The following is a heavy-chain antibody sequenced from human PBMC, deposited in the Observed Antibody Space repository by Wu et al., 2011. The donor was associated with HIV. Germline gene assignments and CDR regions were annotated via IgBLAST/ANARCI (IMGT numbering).Heavy chain of an antibody. Sequence: QVQLVQSGAEVKKPGASVKVSCKASGYTFTNSGINWVRQAPGQGLEWMGRISAYNGDTNYAQKFQGRVTMTTDTSTSTAYMELRSLRSDDTAFYYCARDHIVVVPAAPKPYYYYYMDVWGKGTTVTV. J-gene: IGHJ6*03. CDR2: ISAYNGDT. D-gene: IGHD2-2*01. V-gene: IGHV1-18*01. CDR3: ARDHIVVVPAAPKPYYYYYMDV. CDR1: GYTFTNSG.